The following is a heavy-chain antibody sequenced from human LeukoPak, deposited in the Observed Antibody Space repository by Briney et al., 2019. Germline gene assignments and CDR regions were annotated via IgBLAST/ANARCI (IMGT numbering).Heavy chain of an antibody. CDR1: GFTFGNYA. J-gene: IGHJ4*02. CDR2: IRSKPYGGTA. D-gene: IGHD4-17*01. Sequence: PGGSLRLSCTASGFTFGNYAVTWVRQAPGKGLEWVGFIRSKPYGGTAEYAASVQGRFTISRDDSKTIAYLQMNSLKTEDTAVYYCSRYGFVRADFDYWGRGTLVTVSS. CDR3: SRYGFVRADFDY. V-gene: IGHV3-49*04.